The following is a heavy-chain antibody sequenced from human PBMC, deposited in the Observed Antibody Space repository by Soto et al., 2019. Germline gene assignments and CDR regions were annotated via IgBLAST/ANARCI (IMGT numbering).Heavy chain of an antibody. CDR1: GGSFSGYY. J-gene: IGHJ4*02. CDR2: INHSGST. Sequence: SETLSLTCAVYGGSFSGYYWSWIRQPPGKGLEWIGEINHSGSTNYNPSLKSRVTISVDTSKNQFSLKLSSVTAADTAVYYCARLGYSGYDSRYWGQGTLVTVS. D-gene: IGHD5-12*01. CDR3: ARLGYSGYDSRY. V-gene: IGHV4-34*01.